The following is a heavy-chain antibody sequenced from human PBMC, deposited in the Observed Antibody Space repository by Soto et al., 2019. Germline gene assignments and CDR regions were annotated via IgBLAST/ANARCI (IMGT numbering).Heavy chain of an antibody. D-gene: IGHD2-8*01. CDR1: GFTFSSYA. J-gene: IGHJ3*02. CDR2: ISGSGGST. V-gene: IGHV3-23*01. Sequence: GGSRRRSWAASGFTFSSYAMSWVRQAPGKGLEWVSAISGSGGSTYYADSVKGRFTISRDNSKNTLYLQMNSLRAEDTAVYYCAKYIVLMVYGAFDIWGQGTMVTVSS. CDR3: AKYIVLMVYGAFDI.